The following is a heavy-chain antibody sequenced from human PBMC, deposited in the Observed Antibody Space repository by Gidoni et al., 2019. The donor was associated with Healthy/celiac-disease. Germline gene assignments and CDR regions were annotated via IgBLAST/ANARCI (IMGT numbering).Heavy chain of an antibody. CDR1: GFTVSSNY. Sequence: EVQLVESGGGLIQPGGSLRLSCAASGFTVSSNYMSWVRQAPGKGLEWVSVIYSGGSTYYADSVKGRFTISRDNSKNTLYLQMNSLRAEDTAVYYCARDHVGGGSYRDYWGQGTLVTVSS. J-gene: IGHJ4*02. CDR3: ARDHVGGGSYRDY. V-gene: IGHV3-53*01. CDR2: IYSGGST. D-gene: IGHD1-26*01.